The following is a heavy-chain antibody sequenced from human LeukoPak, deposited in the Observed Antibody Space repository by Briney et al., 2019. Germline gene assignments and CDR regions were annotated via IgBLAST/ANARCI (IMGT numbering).Heavy chain of an antibody. Sequence: GGSLRLSCAASGFTFSDYYMSWIRQAPGKGLEWVSYISSSGSTIYYADSVKGRFTISRDNAKNSLYLQMNSLRAEDTAVYYCARVGVYYGSGSYFYSNGMDVWGQGTTVTVSS. J-gene: IGHJ6*02. CDR2: ISSSGSTI. V-gene: IGHV3-11*01. CDR3: ARVGVYYGSGSYFYSNGMDV. CDR1: GFTFSDYY. D-gene: IGHD3-10*01.